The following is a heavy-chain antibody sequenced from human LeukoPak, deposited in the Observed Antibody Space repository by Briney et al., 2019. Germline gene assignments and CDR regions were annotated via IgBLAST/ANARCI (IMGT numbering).Heavy chain of an antibody. V-gene: IGHV1-46*01. Sequence: ASVKVSCKASGYTFASYSITWVRQAPGQGLEWMGIINPSGGSTSYAQKFQGRVTMTRDMSTSTVYMELSSLRSEDTAVYYCARDSYYSSSSLGFDYWGQGTLVTVSS. CDR3: ARDSYYSSSSLGFDY. J-gene: IGHJ4*02. CDR1: GYTFASYS. D-gene: IGHD6-6*01. CDR2: INPSGGST.